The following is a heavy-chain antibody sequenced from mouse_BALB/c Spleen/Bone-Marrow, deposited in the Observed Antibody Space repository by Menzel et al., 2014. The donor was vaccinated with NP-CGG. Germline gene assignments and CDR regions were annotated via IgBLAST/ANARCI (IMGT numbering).Heavy chain of an antibody. Sequence: QVQLQQSGPELVRPGFSVKISCKGSGYTFTDYAMHWVKQSHTKSLEWIGVISTYSGNTNYNQKFKGKATMTVDKSSSTAYVELARLTSEDSAIYSCAGGYPGYYSLDYWGQGTSVTVSS. CDR2: ISTYSGNT. CDR1: GYTFTDYA. D-gene: IGHD5-1-1*01. CDR3: AGGYPGYYSLDY. V-gene: IGHV1-67*01. J-gene: IGHJ4*01.